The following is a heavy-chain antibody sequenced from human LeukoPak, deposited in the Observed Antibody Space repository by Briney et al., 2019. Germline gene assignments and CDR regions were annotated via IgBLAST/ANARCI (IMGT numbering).Heavy chain of an antibody. CDR2: IIPIFGIA. D-gene: IGHD3-22*01. J-gene: IGHJ3*02. Sequence: GASVKVSCKASGGIFSSYTISWVRQAPGQGLEWMGGIIPIFGIANYAQKFQGRVTITADKSTITAYMELSSLRSEDTAVYYCASLAYYYDSSGYPDAFDIWGQGTMVTVSS. CDR1: GGIFSSYT. V-gene: IGHV1-69*10. CDR3: ASLAYYYDSSGYPDAFDI.